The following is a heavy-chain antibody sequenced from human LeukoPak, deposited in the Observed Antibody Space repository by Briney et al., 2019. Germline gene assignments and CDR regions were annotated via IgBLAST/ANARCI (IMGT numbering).Heavy chain of an antibody. CDR1: GGSFSGYY. V-gene: IGHV4-34*01. CDR2: INHSGST. D-gene: IGHD3-16*02. J-gene: IGHJ4*02. CDR3: ARGSLGELSLSPYYFDY. Sequence: SETLSLTCAVYGGSFSGYYWSWIRQPPGKGLEWIGEINHSGSTNYNPSLKSRVTISVDTSKNQFSLKLSSVTAADTAVYYCARGSLGELSLSPYYFDYWGQGTLVTVSS.